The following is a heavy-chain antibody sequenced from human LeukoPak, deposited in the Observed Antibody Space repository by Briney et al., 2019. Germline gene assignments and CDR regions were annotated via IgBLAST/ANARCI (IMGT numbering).Heavy chain of an antibody. CDR3: AREGIGRYYFDN. CDR1: GGSISIHY. CDR2: IYYSGST. V-gene: IGHV4-59*11. Sequence: SETLSLTCTVSGGSISIHYWSWIRHPPGKGLEGIEYIYYSGSTNYNPSLKSPVPISVDTSKNQLCLKLSSVTAADTAVYYCAREGIGRYYFDNWGQGTLVTVSS. J-gene: IGHJ4*02.